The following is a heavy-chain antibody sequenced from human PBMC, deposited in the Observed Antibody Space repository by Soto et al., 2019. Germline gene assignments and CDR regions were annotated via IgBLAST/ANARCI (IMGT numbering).Heavy chain of an antibody. CDR2: IIPIFGTA. CDR1: GGTFSSYA. Sequence: ASVKVSCKASGGTFSSYAISWVRQAPGQGLEWMGGIIPIFGTANYAQKFQGRVTITADESTSTAYMELSSLRSEDTAVYYCARDLSPTGTTDYYYYGMDVWGQGTTVTVSS. V-gene: IGHV1-69*13. J-gene: IGHJ6*02. CDR3: ARDLSPTGTTDYYYYGMDV. D-gene: IGHD1-7*01.